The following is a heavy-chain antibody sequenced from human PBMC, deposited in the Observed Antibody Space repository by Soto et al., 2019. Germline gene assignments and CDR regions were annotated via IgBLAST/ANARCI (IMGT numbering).Heavy chain of an antibody. CDR1: GYTFTSYG. D-gene: IGHD3-3*01. J-gene: IGHJ6*02. Sequence: QVQLVQSGAEVKKPGASVKVSCKASGYTFTSYGISWVRQAPGQGLEWMGWISAYNGNTNYAQKLQGRVTMTTDTSRRKAYMELRSLRSDDTAVYYCARSDLRSQEIYDFWRQNLYYYYGMDVWGQGTTVTVSS. CDR3: ARSDLRSQEIYDFWRQNLYYYYGMDV. CDR2: ISAYNGNT. V-gene: IGHV1-18*01.